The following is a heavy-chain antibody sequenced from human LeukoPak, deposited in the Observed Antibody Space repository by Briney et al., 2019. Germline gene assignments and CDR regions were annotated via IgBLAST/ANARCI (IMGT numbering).Heavy chain of an antibody. CDR1: AFTFSNYW. D-gene: IGHD4-23*01. V-gene: IGHV3-7*01. Sequence: GGSLRLSCAASAFTFSNYWMSWVRQAPGKGLEWVANIKEDGSEINYVDSVKGRFTISRDNAKNSLYLQMNSLRVDDTAVYYCARDRGYSTLDFWGQGTLVTVSS. J-gene: IGHJ4*02. CDR2: IKEDGSEI. CDR3: ARDRGYSTLDF.